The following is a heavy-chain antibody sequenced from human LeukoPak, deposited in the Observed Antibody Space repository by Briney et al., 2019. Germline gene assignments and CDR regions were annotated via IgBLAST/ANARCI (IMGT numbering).Heavy chain of an antibody. J-gene: IGHJ6*03. CDR1: GYTFTSYG. V-gene: IGHV1-18*01. D-gene: IGHD2-2*01. Sequence: GASVKVSCKASGYTFTSYGISWVRQAPGQGLEWMGWISAYKGNTNYAQKLQGRVTMTTDTSTSTAYMELRSLRSDDTAVYYCARELGYCSSTSCRIYYYYMDVWGKGTTVTVSS. CDR3: ARELGYCSSTSCRIYYYYMDV. CDR2: ISAYKGNT.